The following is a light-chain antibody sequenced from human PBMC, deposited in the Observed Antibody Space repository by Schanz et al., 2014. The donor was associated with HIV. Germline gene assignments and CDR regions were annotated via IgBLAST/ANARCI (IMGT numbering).Light chain of an antibody. CDR3: LQDYTYWWT. Sequence: DIQMTQSPSTLSASVGDRITLTCRASQSISGRLAWYQQKPGKAPYLLISEASTLETGVPSRFSGSGSGTHFTLTISSLQPEDFATYYCLQDYTYWWTFGQGTKVEI. V-gene: IGKV1-5*03. CDR1: QSISGR. J-gene: IGKJ1*01. CDR2: EAS.